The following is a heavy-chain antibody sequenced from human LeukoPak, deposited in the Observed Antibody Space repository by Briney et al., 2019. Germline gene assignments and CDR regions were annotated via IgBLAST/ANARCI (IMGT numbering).Heavy chain of an antibody. J-gene: IGHJ3*02. Sequence: GASVKVSCKASGYTFTSYDIDWVRQATGQGLEWMGWMNPNSGNTGYAQKFQGRVTMTRNTSISTAYMELSSLRSEDTAVYYCARGDNDRLGSAFDIRGQGTMVTVSS. CDR1: GYTFTSYD. CDR3: ARGDNDRLGSAFDI. V-gene: IGHV1-8*01. CDR2: MNPNSGNT. D-gene: IGHD1-26*01.